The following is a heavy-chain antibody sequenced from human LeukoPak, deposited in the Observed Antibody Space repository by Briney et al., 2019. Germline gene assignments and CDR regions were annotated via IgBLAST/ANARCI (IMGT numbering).Heavy chain of an antibody. CDR3: ARDREWPAALDY. Sequence: GGSLRLSCAASGFTVSSNYMSWVRQAPGKGLEWVSVIYSGGSTYYADSVKGRFTISRDNSKNTLYLQMNSLRAEDTAVYYCARDREWPAALDYWGQGTLVTVSS. V-gene: IGHV3-66*01. CDR2: IYSGGST. D-gene: IGHD2-8*01. CDR1: GFTVSSNY. J-gene: IGHJ4*02.